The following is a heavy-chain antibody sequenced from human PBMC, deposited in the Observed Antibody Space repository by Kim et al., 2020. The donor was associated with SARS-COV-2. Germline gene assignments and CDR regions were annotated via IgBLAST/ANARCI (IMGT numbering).Heavy chain of an antibody. CDR2: IRSKAYGGTT. D-gene: IGHD3-22*01. Sequence: GGSLRLSCTASGFTFGDYAMSWVRQAPGKGLEWVGFIRSKAYGGTTEYAASVKGRFTISRDDSKSIAYLQMNSLKTEDTAVYYCTRDPPLGAYYYDSSGYEVDAFDIWCQGTMVTVSS. V-gene: IGHV3-49*04. CDR1: GFTFGDYA. CDR3: TRDPPLGAYYYDSSGYEVDAFDI. J-gene: IGHJ3*02.